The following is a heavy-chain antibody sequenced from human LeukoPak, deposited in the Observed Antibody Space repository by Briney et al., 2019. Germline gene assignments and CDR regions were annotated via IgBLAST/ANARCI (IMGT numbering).Heavy chain of an antibody. J-gene: IGHJ4*02. CDR2: INHSGST. CDR1: GGSFSGYY. V-gene: IGHV4-34*01. CDR3: ARAGPHGYYFDY. D-gene: IGHD3-10*01. Sequence: SETLSLTCAVYGGSFSGYYWSWIRQPPGKGLEWIGEINHSGSTNYNPSLKSRVTISVDTSKNQFSLNLSSVTAADTAVYYCARAGPHGYYFDYWGQGTLVTVSS.